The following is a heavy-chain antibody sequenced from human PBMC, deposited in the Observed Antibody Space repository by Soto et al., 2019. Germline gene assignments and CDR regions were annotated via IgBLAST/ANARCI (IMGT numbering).Heavy chain of an antibody. D-gene: IGHD2-15*01. CDR1: GGSISSYY. V-gene: IGHV4-59*01. Sequence: QVQLQESGPGLVKPSETLSLTCTVSGGSISSYYWSWIRQPPGKGLEWIGYIYYSGSTNYNPSLKSRGTISVDTSKSQFSLKLRYVTAADTAVYYCARDVGSGLDWGQGTLVTVSS. CDR3: ARDVGSGLD. J-gene: IGHJ4*02. CDR2: IYYSGST.